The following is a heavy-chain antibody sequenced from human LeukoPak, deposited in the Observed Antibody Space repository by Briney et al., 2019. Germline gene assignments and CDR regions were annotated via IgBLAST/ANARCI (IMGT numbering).Heavy chain of an antibody. D-gene: IGHD3-3*02. V-gene: IGHV1-2*02. CDR3: ARPHFWSGSFNWFDP. Sequence: GASVKVSCKASGYTFTGYYMHWVRQAPGQGLEWMGWINPNSGGTNYAQKFQGRVTMTRDTSISTAYMELSRLRSDDTAVYYCARPHFWSGSFNWFDPWGQGTLVTVSS. CDR2: INPNSGGT. J-gene: IGHJ5*02. CDR1: GYTFTGYY.